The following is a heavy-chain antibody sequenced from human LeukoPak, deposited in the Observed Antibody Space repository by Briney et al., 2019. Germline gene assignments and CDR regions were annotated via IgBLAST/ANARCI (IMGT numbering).Heavy chain of an antibody. D-gene: IGHD6-13*01. CDR2: INHSGST. CDR1: GGSFSGYY. J-gene: IGHJ6*03. V-gene: IGHV4-34*01. CDR3: ARGNGYSSSWGYYYYYMDV. Sequence: KPSETLSLTCAVYGGSFSGYYWSWIRQPPGKGLEWIGEINHSGSTNCNPSLKSRVTISVDTSKNQFSLKLSSVTAADTAVYYCARGNGYSSSWGYYYYYMDVWGKGTTVTVSS.